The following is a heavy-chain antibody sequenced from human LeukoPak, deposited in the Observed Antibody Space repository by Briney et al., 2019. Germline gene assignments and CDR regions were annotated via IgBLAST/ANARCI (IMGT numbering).Heavy chain of an antibody. CDR2: VSPYSGNT. D-gene: IGHD6-13*01. J-gene: IGHJ4*02. CDR3: SVAKTGGSNWFFDN. Sequence: ASVRISCKASGYTFTSHDINWVRQVTGQGLERMGWVSPYSGNTGSARKFQGRVTMTRNTSTTTAFMELSSLKSEDTAVYFCSVAKTGGSNWFFDNWGQGTLVTVSS. V-gene: IGHV1-8*01. CDR1: GYTFTSHD.